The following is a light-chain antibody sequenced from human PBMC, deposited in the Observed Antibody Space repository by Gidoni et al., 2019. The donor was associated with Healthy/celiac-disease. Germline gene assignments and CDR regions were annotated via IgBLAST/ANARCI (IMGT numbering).Light chain of an antibody. Sequence: QSALTQPASVSGSPGQSITISCTGTSSDVGSYNLVSWYQQPPGKAPKLMIYEVSKRPSGVSNRFSGSKSGNTASLTISGLQAEDEADYYCCAYAGSSTSLFGTGTKVTVL. J-gene: IGLJ1*01. V-gene: IGLV2-23*02. CDR1: SSDVGSYNL. CDR3: CAYAGSSTSL. CDR2: EVS.